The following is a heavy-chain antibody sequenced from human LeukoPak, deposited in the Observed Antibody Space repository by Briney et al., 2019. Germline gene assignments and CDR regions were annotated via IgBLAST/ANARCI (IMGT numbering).Heavy chain of an antibody. CDR1: GGSFRGYY. V-gene: IGHV4-34*12. Sequence: SETLSLTCAVYGGSFRGYYWSWIRQPPGKGLEWSGEIILSGITKYNPSLKSRVTISVDTSKNQFSLKLSSVPAADTAVYYCATRAPRYCSSTSCYWGRASWFDPWGQGTLVTVSS. CDR3: ATRAPRYCSSTSCYWGRASWFDP. D-gene: IGHD2-2*01. J-gene: IGHJ5*02. CDR2: IILSGIT.